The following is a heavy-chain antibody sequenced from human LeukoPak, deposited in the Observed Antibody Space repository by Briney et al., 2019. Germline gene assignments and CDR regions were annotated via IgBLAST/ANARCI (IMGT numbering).Heavy chain of an antibody. V-gene: IGHV4-30-2*01. CDR3: ARTRWLQSYYYYGMDV. D-gene: IGHD5-24*01. CDR2: IYHSGST. J-gene: IGHJ6*02. CDR1: GGSISSGGYY. Sequence: PSQTLSLTCTVSGGSISSGGYYWSWIRQPPGKGLEWIGYIYHSGSTYYNPSLKSRVTISVDRSKNQFSLKLSSVTAADTAVYYCARTRWLQSYYYYGMDVWGQGTTVTVSS.